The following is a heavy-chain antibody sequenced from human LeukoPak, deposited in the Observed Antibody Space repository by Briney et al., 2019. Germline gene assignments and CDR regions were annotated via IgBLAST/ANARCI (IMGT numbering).Heavy chain of an antibody. Sequence: SETLSLTCAVYGGSFSGYYWSWIRQPPGKGLESIGEINHSGSTNYNPSLKSRVTISVDTSKNQFSLKLSSVTAADTAVYYCARGPFDGSGSYYKPRNFDYWGQGTLVTVSS. CDR2: INHSGST. CDR3: ARGPFDGSGSYYKPRNFDY. J-gene: IGHJ4*02. CDR1: GGSFSGYY. V-gene: IGHV4-34*01. D-gene: IGHD3-10*01.